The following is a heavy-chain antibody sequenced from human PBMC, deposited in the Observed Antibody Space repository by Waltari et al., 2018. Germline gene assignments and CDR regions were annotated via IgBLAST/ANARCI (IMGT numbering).Heavy chain of an antibody. CDR2: IKEDGSEK. Sequence: EVQLVESGGGLVQPGESLRLSCAASGFSFSTYWMDWVRQAPGKGLEWVGTIKEDGSEKLYVDSVKGRFTMSRDNAKNSLNLQMNSLRAEDTAVYYCARNRGWLQFDSWGQGTLVTVSS. J-gene: IGHJ4*02. D-gene: IGHD6-19*01. V-gene: IGHV3-7*01. CDR3: ARNRGWLQFDS. CDR1: GFSFSTYW.